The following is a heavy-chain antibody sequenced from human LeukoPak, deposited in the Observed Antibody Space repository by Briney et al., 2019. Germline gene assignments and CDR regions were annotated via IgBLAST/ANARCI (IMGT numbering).Heavy chain of an antibody. CDR2: MNPNRGST. CDR1: GYTFSSSD. D-gene: IGHD6-13*01. V-gene: IGHV1-8*02. CDR3: ARDKRGQAAADDPFDI. J-gene: IGHJ3*02. Sequence: ASVKVSCKASGYTFSSSDINWVRQAAGQGLEWMGWMNPNRGSTGYAQKFQGRVTMTRDTSINTAYMALSSLRVEDTAVYYCARDKRGQAAADDPFDIWGQGTMVTVSS.